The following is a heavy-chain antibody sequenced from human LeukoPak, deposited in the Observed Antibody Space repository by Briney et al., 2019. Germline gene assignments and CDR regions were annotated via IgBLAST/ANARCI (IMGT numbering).Heavy chain of an antibody. Sequence: GGSLRPSCAASGFTFSSYAMSWVRQAPGKGLEWVSAISGSGGSTYYADSVKGRFTISRDNSKNTLYLQMNSLRAEDTAVYYCAKRVRIAVAGTGFDYWGQGTLVTVSS. CDR2: ISGSGGST. V-gene: IGHV3-23*01. D-gene: IGHD6-19*01. CDR3: AKRVRIAVAGTGFDY. CDR1: GFTFSSYA. J-gene: IGHJ4*02.